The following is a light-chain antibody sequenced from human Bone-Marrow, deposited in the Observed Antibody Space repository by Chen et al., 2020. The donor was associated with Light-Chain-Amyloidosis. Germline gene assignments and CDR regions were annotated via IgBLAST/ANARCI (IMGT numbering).Light chain of an antibody. V-gene: IGLV6-57*01. Sequence: NFMLTQPHSVSESPGKKVIISCTRSRGSIDTNYVQRYQQRPGSSPTTVIYEDDQRPSGVPDRFSGSIDRSSNSASLTISGLKTEDEADYYCQSYQGSSQGVFGGGTKLTVL. CDR3: QSYQGSSQGV. CDR1: RGSIDTNY. CDR2: EDD. J-gene: IGLJ3*02.